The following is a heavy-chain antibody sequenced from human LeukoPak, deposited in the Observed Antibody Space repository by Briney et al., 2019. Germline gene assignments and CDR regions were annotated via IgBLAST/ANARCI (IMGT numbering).Heavy chain of an antibody. J-gene: IGHJ4*02. D-gene: IGHD2-21*02. V-gene: IGHV3-23*01. CDR1: TFTFSSYG. CDR2: ISGSGGST. CDR3: AKDSHIVVVTAMFAY. Sequence: GGSLRLSCAASTFTFSSYGMSWVRQAPGKGLEWVSSISGSGGSTYYADSVKGRFTISRDNSKNTLYLQMNSLRAEDTAVYYCAKDSHIVVVTAMFAYWGQGTLVTVSS.